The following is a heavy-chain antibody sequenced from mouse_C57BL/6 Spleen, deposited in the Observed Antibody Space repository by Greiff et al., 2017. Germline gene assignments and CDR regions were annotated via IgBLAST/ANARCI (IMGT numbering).Heavy chain of an antibody. V-gene: IGHV3-1*01. CDR1: GYSITSGYD. CDR3: ARGDDGYYYVDY. D-gene: IGHD2-3*01. Sequence: EVQLVESGPGMVKPSQSLSLTCTVTGYSITSGYDWHWIRHFPGNKLEWMGYIRYSGSTNYNPSLKSRISITHDTSKNHFFLKLNSVTTEDTATYYCARGDDGYYYVDYWGQGTTLTVSS. J-gene: IGHJ2*01. CDR2: IRYSGST.